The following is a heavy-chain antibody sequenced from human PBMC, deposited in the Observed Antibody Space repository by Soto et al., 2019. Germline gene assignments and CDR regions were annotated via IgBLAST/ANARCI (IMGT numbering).Heavy chain of an antibody. CDR1: GFPFSSYA. Sequence: GGSLRLSCAASGFPFSSYAMSWVRHAPDKGLEWVSAIGFTGDSTFYADSVKGRFTISRDNSKNTLYLQMNSLRAEDTAVYFCARRFSSSSFYFHYWGQGTLVTVSS. V-gene: IGHV3-23*01. CDR3: ARRFSSSSFYFHY. CDR2: IGFTGDST. D-gene: IGHD6-6*01. J-gene: IGHJ4*02.